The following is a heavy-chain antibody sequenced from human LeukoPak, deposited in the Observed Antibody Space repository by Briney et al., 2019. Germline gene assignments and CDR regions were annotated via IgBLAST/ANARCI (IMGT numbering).Heavy chain of an antibody. CDR1: GFTFSRYA. D-gene: IGHD5-12*01. J-gene: IGHJ4*02. V-gene: IGHV3-23*01. Sequence: GGSLRLSCAASGFTFSRYAMSWVRQAPGKGLEWVSTFSGSGDGTYYADSVKGRFTISRDNSKNTLYLQMNSLRAEDTAVYYCAKAGSLATPTPYYFDYWGQGTLATVSS. CDR3: AKAGSLATPTPYYFDY. CDR2: FSGSGDGT.